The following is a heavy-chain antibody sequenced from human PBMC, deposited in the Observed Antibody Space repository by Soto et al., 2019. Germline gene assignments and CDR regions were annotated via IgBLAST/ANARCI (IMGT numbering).Heavy chain of an antibody. J-gene: IGHJ4*02. CDR2: MNQHGSDI. CDR1: GXTXXXYW. CDR3: ATDTYCPATCYRGHGN. D-gene: IGHD2-8*02. Sequence: EVQLVESGGDLVQPGGSLRLSCAXSGXTXXXYWMAXVRQSPGKGLEWVASMNQHGSDIQYVDSVKGRFTISRDNARNLLYLQMNNLRAEDTAIYYCATDTYCPATCYRGHGNWGQGTLVTVSS. V-gene: IGHV3-7*01.